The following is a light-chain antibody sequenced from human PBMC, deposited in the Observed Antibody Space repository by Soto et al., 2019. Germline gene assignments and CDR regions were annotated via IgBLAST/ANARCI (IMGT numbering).Light chain of an antibody. J-gene: IGKJ1*01. CDR1: QSVSSSY. Sequence: EIVLTQSPGTLSLSPGERATLSCRASQSVSSSYLAWYQQKPGQAPRLLIYGASSRATGIPDRFSGSGSGTVFTLPSSRLEPEEFAGDYCQQYGSPPWTFGQGTKVEIK. V-gene: IGKV3-20*01. CDR3: QQYGSPPWT. CDR2: GAS.